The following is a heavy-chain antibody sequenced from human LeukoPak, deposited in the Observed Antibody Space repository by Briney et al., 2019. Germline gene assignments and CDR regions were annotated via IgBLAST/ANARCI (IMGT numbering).Heavy chain of an antibody. D-gene: IGHD2-15*01. V-gene: IGHV4-30-2*01. CDR2: IYHSGST. Sequence: SETLSLTCAVSGGSLSSGGYSWSWIRQPPGKGLEWIGYIYHSGSTYYNPSLKSRVTISVDRSKNQFSLKLSSVTAADTAVYYCARGLSSSARLSWFDPWGQGTLVTVSS. CDR3: ARGLSSSARLSWFDP. CDR1: GGSLSSGGYS. J-gene: IGHJ5*02.